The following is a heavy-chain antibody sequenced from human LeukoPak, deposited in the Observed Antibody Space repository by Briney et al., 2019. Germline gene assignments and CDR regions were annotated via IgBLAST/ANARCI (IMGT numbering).Heavy chain of an antibody. CDR1: GGTFSSYA. V-gene: IGHV1-69*04. CDR3: ARGSPIAAAGTLDY. J-gene: IGHJ4*02. Sequence: ASVRVSCKASGGTFSSYAISWVRQAPGQGLEWMGRIIPILGIANYAQKFQGRVTITADKSTSTAYMELSSLRSEDTAVYYCARGSPIAAAGTLDYWGQGTLVTVSS. CDR2: IIPILGIA. D-gene: IGHD6-13*01.